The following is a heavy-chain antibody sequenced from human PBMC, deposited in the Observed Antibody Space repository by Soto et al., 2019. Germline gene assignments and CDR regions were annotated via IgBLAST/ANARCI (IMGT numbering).Heavy chain of an antibody. J-gene: IGHJ4*02. CDR2: INQDGSEE. Sequence: EVQLVESGGGLVQPGGSLRLSCVASGFSFSRYWMSWVRQAPVKGLEWVANINQDGSEEYYVDSVKGRFTISRDNSRNTLFLQMNSLRAEDTAVYYCAKAAAGPEFDYWGQGTLVTVSS. D-gene: IGHD6-13*01. CDR1: GFSFSRYW. CDR3: AKAAAGPEFDY. V-gene: IGHV3-7*03.